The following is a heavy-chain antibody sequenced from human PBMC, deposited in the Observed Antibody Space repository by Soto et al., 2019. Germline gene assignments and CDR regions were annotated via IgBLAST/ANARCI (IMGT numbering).Heavy chain of an antibody. CDR2: IIPIFGTA. Sequence: SVKVSCKASGGTFSSYAISWVRQAPGQGLEWMGGIIPIFGTANYAQKFRGRVTITADESTSTAYMELSSLRSEDTAVYYCARDSEGETIEAAAPPLDYWGQGTLVTVSS. J-gene: IGHJ4*02. V-gene: IGHV1-69*13. D-gene: IGHD6-13*01. CDR1: GGTFSSYA. CDR3: ARDSEGETIEAAAPPLDY.